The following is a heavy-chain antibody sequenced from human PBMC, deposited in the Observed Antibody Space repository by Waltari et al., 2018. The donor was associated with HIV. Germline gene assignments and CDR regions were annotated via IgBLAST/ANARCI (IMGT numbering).Heavy chain of an antibody. CDR3: ARDPVPDSSGYSDY. J-gene: IGHJ4*02. CDR1: GFTVSSNY. Sequence: EVQLVESGGGLVQPGGSLRLSCAASGFTVSSNYMSWVRQAPGKGLEWVSVIYSGGSTYYADSVKCRFTISRDNSKNTLYLQMNSLRAEDTAVYYCARDPVPDSSGYSDYWGQGTLVTVSS. V-gene: IGHV3-66*01. D-gene: IGHD3-22*01. CDR2: IYSGGST.